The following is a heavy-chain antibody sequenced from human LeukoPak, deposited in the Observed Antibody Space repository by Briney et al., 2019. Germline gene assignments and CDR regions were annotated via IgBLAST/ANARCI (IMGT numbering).Heavy chain of an antibody. D-gene: IGHD1-26*01. CDR2: INPNSGGT. V-gene: IGHV1-2*02. CDR1: GYTFTGYY. CDR3: AKYGLVGATRWFDP. J-gene: IGHJ5*02. Sequence: ASVKVSCKASGYTFTGYYMHWVRQAPGQGLEWMGWINPNSGGTNYAQKFQGRFTISRDNSKNTLFLQMNSLRAEDTAVYYCAKYGLVGATRWFDPWGQGTLVTVSS.